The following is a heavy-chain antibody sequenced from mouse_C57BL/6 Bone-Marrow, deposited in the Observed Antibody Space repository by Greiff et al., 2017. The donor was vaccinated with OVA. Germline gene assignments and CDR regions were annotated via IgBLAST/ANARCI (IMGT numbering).Heavy chain of an antibody. J-gene: IGHJ2*01. V-gene: IGHV1-5*01. D-gene: IGHD1-1*01. Sequence: EVKLVESGPVLARPGASVKMSCKTSGYTFTSYWMHWVKQRPGQGLEWIGAIYPGNSDTSYNQKFKGKAKLTAVTSASTAYMELSSLTNEDSAVYYCTNYYGSSYGYFDYWGQGTTLTVSS. CDR1: GYTFTSYW. CDR2: IYPGNSDT. CDR3: TNYYGSSYGYFDY.